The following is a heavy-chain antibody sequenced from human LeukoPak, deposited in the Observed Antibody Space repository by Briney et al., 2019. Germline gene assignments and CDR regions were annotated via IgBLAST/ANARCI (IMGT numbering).Heavy chain of an antibody. V-gene: IGHV3-74*01. CDR2: INPDGSST. Sequence: GGSLRLSCAASGFTFSFHWMHWVRQAPGKGPVWVSLINPDGSSTTSADSVKGRFTISRDNSKNTLYLQMNSLRAEDTAVYYCAKEGFDSWGQGTLVTVSS. CDR1: GFTFSFHW. J-gene: IGHJ4*02. CDR3: AKEGFDS.